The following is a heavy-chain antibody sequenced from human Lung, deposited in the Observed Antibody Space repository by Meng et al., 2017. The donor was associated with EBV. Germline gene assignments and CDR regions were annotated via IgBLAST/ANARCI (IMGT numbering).Heavy chain of an antibody. D-gene: IGHD3-22*01. CDR1: GGSISSSSHY. CDR3: AREVPMIVMNWLDP. J-gene: IGHJ5*02. CDR2: IHYSGRT. V-gene: IGHV4-39*07. Sequence: QVQLQEAGPGLVKPSETLSLTCTVSGGSISSSSHYWDWIRQSPGKGLQWIGSIHYSGRTSYNPSLKSRVTISVDTSKNQFSLKLSSVVAADTAVYYCAREVPMIVMNWLDPWGQGTLVTVSS.